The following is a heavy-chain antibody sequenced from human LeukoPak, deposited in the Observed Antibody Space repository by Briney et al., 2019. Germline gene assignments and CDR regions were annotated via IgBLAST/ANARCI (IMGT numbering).Heavy chain of an antibody. CDR3: AKVRRTSGGYFRVKKGSDY. CDR2: RRYDGSKK. CDR1: GLTFNWYG. Sequence: GGSLRLSCATSGLTFNWYGMHWVRQAPGKGLEWVAFRRYDGSKKYYAVSVKGRFTISGDNSNNRLYLQMNSLRIEDTAVYYCAKVRRTSGGYFRVKKGSDYWGQGTLVTVSS. J-gene: IGHJ4*02. D-gene: IGHD3-10*01. V-gene: IGHV3-30*02.